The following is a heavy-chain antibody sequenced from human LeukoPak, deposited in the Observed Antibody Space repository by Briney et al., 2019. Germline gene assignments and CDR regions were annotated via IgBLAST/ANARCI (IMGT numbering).Heavy chain of an antibody. Sequence: ESGPTLVKPTQTLTLTCTFSGFSLSTSGVGVGWIRQPPGKALEWLALIYWDDDKRYSPSLKSRLTITKDTSKNQVVLTMTNMDPVDTATYYCAHSNKGRRFGVVIIPNWFDPWGQGTPVTVSS. D-gene: IGHD3-3*01. CDR2: IYWDDDK. J-gene: IGHJ5*02. CDR1: GFSLSTSGVG. V-gene: IGHV2-5*02. CDR3: AHSNKGRRFGVVIIPNWFDP.